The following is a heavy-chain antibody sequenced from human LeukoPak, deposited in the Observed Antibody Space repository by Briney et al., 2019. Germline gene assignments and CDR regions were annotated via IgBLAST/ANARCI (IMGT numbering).Heavy chain of an antibody. CDR2: IKEDGSGK. D-gene: IGHD3-10*01. CDR1: GFTFSNYW. J-gene: IGHJ4*02. V-gene: IGHV3-7*02. CDR3: ARTIRGY. Sequence: GGSLRLSCAASGFTFSNYWMSWVRQAPGKGLEWVANIKEDGSGKYYVDSVKGRFTISRDNAKNPLYLQMNSLRAEDTAVYYCARTIRGYWGQGTLVTVSS.